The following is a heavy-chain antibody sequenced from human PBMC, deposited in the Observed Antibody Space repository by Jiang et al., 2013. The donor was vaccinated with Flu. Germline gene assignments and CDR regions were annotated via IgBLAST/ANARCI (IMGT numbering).Heavy chain of an antibody. D-gene: IGHD4-17*01. CDR1: GFTFSSHD. V-gene: IGHV3-13*01. CDR2: IGTGGDT. CDR3: VRWGYDDYNDEVAAFDI. Sequence: VQLLESGGGLVRPGGSLRLSCAASGFTFSSHDMHWVRQSPGRGLEWISAIGTGGDTYYADSVKDRFSISRENGKKSLFLQMNRLRAEDTAIYYCVRWGYDDYNDEVAAFDIWGLGTRVTVSS. J-gene: IGHJ3*02.